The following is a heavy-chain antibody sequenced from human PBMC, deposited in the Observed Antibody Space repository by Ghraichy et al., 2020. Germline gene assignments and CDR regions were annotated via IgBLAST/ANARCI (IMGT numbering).Heavy chain of an antibody. J-gene: IGHJ5*02. V-gene: IGHV3-48*03. CDR3: ARPAIRYAGWFDP. CDR1: GFTFSSYE. D-gene: IGHD2-2*01. Sequence: GGVLRLSCAASGFTFSSYEMNWVRQAPGKGLEWVSYISSSGSTIYYADSVKGRFTISRDNAKNSLYLQMNSLRAEDTAVYYCARPAIRYAGWFDPWGQGTLVTVSS. CDR2: ISSSGSTI.